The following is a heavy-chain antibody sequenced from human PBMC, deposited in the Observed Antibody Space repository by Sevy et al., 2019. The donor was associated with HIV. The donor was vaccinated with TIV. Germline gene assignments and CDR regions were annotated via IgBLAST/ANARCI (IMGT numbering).Heavy chain of an antibody. V-gene: IGHV3-33*01. J-gene: IGHJ6*02. CDR2: IWYDGRNK. CDR3: ARDPLYYDFWSGYPVYGMDV. D-gene: IGHD3-3*01. Sequence: GGSLRLSCAASGFTFSSYGMHWVRQAPGKGLEWVAVIWYDGRNKYYADSVKGRFTISRDNSKNTLYLQMNSLRAEDTAVYYCARDPLYYDFWSGYPVYGMDVWGQGTTVTVSS. CDR1: GFTFSSYG.